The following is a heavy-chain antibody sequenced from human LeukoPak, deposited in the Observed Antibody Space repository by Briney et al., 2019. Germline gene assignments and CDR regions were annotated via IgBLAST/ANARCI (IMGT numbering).Heavy chain of an antibody. Sequence: GGSLTLSCAASGFTFSSHWMSWVRQPPGEGLEGVANIKQDGSEKYYVDSVKGRLTISTDNAKNSLYLQMNSLRAEDTAVYYCARDMRQQLYWGQGTLVTVSS. CDR3: ARDMRQQLY. D-gene: IGHD6-13*01. CDR2: IKQDGSEK. J-gene: IGHJ4*02. V-gene: IGHV3-7*01. CDR1: GFTFSSHW.